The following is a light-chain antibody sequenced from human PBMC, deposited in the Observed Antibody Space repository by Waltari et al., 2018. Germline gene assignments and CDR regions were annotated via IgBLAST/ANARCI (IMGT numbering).Light chain of an antibody. Sequence: SDDLPQPPSSSGSPGHTARTTCPGAAVPEKFGCWSRQKSAQAPVLVTYEDNKKPSGIPERVSGSSSGTMATLTITGAQADDDSDYYCYSTDSTGIHRGVFGGGTKLTVL. CDR3: YSTDSTGIHRGV. J-gene: IGLJ3*02. CDR2: EDN. V-gene: IGLV3-10*01. CDR1: AVPEKF.